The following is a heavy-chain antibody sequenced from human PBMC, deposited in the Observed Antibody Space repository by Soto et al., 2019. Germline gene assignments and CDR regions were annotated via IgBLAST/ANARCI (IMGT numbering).Heavy chain of an antibody. V-gene: IGHV4-31*03. Sequence: SETLSLTCIVSGGSISSGGYYWSWIRQHPGKGLEWIGYIYYSGSAYYNPSLESRVTISVDTSKNQFSLKLSSVTAADTAVYYCAREGCSSTSCYRWFDPWGQGTLVTVSS. J-gene: IGHJ5*02. CDR1: GGSISSGGYY. CDR3: AREGCSSTSCYRWFDP. CDR2: IYYSGSA. D-gene: IGHD2-2*01.